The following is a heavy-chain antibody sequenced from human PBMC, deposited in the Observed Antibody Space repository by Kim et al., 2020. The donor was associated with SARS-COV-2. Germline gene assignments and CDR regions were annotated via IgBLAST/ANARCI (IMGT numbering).Heavy chain of an antibody. CDR3: AKDISFLVIAVAGLDY. J-gene: IGHJ4*02. CDR2: ISWNSEYI. CDR1: GFTFGDYA. D-gene: IGHD6-19*01. Sequence: SLRLSCAASGFTFGDYAMHWVRQAPGKGLEWVSGISWNSEYIGYADSVKGRFTISRDNAKNSLYLQMNSLRAEDTALYYCAKDISFLVIAVAGLDYWGQGTLVTVSS. V-gene: IGHV3-9*01.